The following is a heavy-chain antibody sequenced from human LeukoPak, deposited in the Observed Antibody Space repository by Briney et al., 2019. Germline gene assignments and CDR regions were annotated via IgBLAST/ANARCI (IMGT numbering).Heavy chain of an antibody. J-gene: IGHJ5*02. V-gene: IGHV3-7*01. D-gene: IGHD5-18*01. CDR1: GFTFNNFW. CDR3: ARDIPGGASFLDQ. Sequence: AGSLRLSCAASGFTFNNFWMTWVRQAPGKGLEWVAHIHKSGTYHNYVDSVSGRFTVSRDNSKRVLYLQMDSLRAEDTAVYYCARDIPGGASFLDQWGQGTLVTVSS. CDR2: IHKSGTYH.